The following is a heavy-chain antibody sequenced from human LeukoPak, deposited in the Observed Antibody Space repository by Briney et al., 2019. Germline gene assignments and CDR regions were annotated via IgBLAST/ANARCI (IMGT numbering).Heavy chain of an antibody. CDR3: ARPLLYYDSSGYYY. V-gene: IGHV4-59*01. CDR2: IYYSGST. Sequence: SETLSLTCTVSGGSISSYYWSWIRQPPGKGLEWIGYIYYSGSTHYNPSLKSRVTISVDTSKNQFSLKLRSVTAADTAVYYCARPLLYYDSSGYYYWGQGTLVTVSS. CDR1: GGSISSYY. J-gene: IGHJ4*02. D-gene: IGHD3-22*01.